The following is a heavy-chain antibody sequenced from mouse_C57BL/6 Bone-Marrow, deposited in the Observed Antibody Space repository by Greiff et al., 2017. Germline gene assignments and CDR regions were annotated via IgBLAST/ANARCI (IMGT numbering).Heavy chain of an antibody. Sequence: EVQLQQSGPELVKPGASVKMSCKASGYTFTDYNMHWVKQSHGKSLEWIGYLIPNNGGTSYNQKVQGKATLTVNKSSSTAYMEIRSLTSEDSAVYYCARGITTVVATRDWYFDVWGTGTTVTVSA. J-gene: IGHJ1*03. V-gene: IGHV1-22*01. D-gene: IGHD1-1*01. CDR1: GYTFTDYN. CDR2: LIPNNGGT. CDR3: ARGITTVVATRDWYFDV.